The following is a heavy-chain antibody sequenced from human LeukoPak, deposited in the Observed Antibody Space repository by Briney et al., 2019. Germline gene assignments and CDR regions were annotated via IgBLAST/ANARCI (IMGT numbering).Heavy chain of an antibody. CDR1: GGSISSGSYY. CDR3: ARHYYGSGSYYPNLLPYFDS. V-gene: IGHV4-61*02. Sequence: PSQTLSLTCTVSGGSISSGSYYWSWIRQPAGKGLEWIGRIYSSGSTNYNPSLKSRVTISVDTSKNQFSLKLSSVTAADTAVYYCARHYYGSGSYYPNLLPYFDSWGQGTLVTVSS. J-gene: IGHJ4*02. D-gene: IGHD3-10*01. CDR2: IYSSGST.